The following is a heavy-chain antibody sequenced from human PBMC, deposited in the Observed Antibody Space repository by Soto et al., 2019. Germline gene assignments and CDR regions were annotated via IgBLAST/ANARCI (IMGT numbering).Heavy chain of an antibody. D-gene: IGHD3-3*01. CDR1: GVTFTSYA. Sequence: GGSLRLSCAASGVTFTSYAMTWVRQVPGEGLQWVSSISKSGDSTYYADSVKGRFTTSRDNSKNTLYLQMNSLRAEDTAVYYCTKRRNVLRFLEWSSGMEVWGQGTTVTVSS. V-gene: IGHV3-23*01. CDR3: TKRRNVLRFLEWSSGMEV. CDR2: ISKSGDST. J-gene: IGHJ6*02.